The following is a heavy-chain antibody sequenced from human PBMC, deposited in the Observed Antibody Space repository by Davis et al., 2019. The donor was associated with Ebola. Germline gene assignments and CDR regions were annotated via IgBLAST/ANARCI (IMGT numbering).Heavy chain of an antibody. J-gene: IGHJ6*04. V-gene: IGHV3-7*01. CDR2: IPHVGSEK. CDR3: ARDWAGLDV. Sequence: GSLRPPFSASGIPFSTYYNPWGPQGPGEGLEWVATIPHVGSEKYYVDSVYGRFTSSRDNAKNSVYLQMNSLRAEDTAVYYCARDWAGLDVWGKGTTVTVSS. CDR1: GIPFSTYY. D-gene: IGHD3-16*01.